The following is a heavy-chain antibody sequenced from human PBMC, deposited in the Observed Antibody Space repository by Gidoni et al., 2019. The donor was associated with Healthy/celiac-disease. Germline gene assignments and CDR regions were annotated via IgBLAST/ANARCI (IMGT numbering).Heavy chain of an antibody. Sequence: QVQLQESGPGLVKPSETLSLTCTVSGGSISSYYWSWIRQPPGKGLEWIGYIYYSGSTNYNPSLKSRVTISVDTSKNQFSLKLSSVTAADTAVYYCARDRRYDFWSGDYYYMDVWGKGTTVTVSS. CDR2: IYYSGST. CDR3: ARDRRYDFWSGDYYYMDV. V-gene: IGHV4-59*01. CDR1: GGSISSYY. J-gene: IGHJ6*03. D-gene: IGHD3-3*01.